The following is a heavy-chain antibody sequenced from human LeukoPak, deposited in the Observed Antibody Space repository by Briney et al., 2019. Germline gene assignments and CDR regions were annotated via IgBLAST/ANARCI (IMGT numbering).Heavy chain of an antibody. CDR1: GFTFSSYA. D-gene: IGHD3-10*01. V-gene: IGHV3-30*04. CDR3: ARAIWFGELFDWFDP. CDR2: ISYDGSNK. Sequence: GGSLRLSCAASGFTFSSYAMHWVRQAPGKGLEWVAVISYDGSNKYYADSVKGRFTISRDNSKNTLYLQMNSLRAEDTAVYYCARAIWFGELFDWFDPWDQGTLVTVSS. J-gene: IGHJ5*02.